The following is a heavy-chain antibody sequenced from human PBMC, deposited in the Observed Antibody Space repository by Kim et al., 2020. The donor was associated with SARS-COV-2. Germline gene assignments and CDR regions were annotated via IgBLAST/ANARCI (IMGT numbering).Heavy chain of an antibody. D-gene: IGHD7-27*01. Sequence: GGSLRLSCAASGFIFSNYWMHWVRQAPGKRLVWVSRINRDGTTIYADFVKGRFTISRDNTKNTLYLQMNSLRAEDTAVYYCARSQSGAFDYWGQGTLVTVSS. CDR1: GFIFSNYW. V-gene: IGHV3-74*01. CDR2: INRDGTT. CDR3: ARSQSGAFDY. J-gene: IGHJ4*02.